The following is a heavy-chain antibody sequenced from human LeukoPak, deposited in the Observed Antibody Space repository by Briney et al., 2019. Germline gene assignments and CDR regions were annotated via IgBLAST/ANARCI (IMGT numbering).Heavy chain of an antibody. CDR3: AKDRFGSGNAFDF. CDR2: IQYDGGNK. Sequence: GGSLRLYCAASGFICSGYGMHWVRQAPGKGLEWVAFIQYDGGNKFYADSVKGRSTISRDNSKNTVYLEMNSLRVEDTALYYCAKDRFGSGNAFDFWGQGTVIIVSS. CDR1: GFICSGYG. J-gene: IGHJ3*01. V-gene: IGHV3-30*02. D-gene: IGHD3-10*01.